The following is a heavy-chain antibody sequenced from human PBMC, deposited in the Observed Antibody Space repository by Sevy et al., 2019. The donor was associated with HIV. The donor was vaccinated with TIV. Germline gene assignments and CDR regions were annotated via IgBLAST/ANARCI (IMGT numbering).Heavy chain of an antibody. Sequence: SETLSLTCNVSGGSIRSGRYYWSWIRQPAGKGLEWIGRIYIRGTTNYNPSLKSRITMSVDTSKHQFSLKLSSVTATDTAVYYCARELSDYGMGVWGQGTTVTVS. CDR2: IYIRGTT. V-gene: IGHV4-61*02. CDR3: ARELSDYGMGV. J-gene: IGHJ6*02. CDR1: GGSIRSGRYY.